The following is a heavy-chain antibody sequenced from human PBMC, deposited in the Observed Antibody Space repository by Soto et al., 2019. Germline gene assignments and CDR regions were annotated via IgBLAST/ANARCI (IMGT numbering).Heavy chain of an antibody. Sequence: PSETLSLTCTVFGYSISSAYSSSWIRHTPGKGLEWIGSISHSGTSFYNPSLKSRVTISMDTSNNHFSLEVRSLSTTETAVDYCAGASGGHSGWGRWSDPWGQGTLVT. J-gene: IGHJ5*02. CDR2: ISHSGTS. V-gene: IGHV4-38-2*02. CDR1: GYSISSAYS. CDR3: AGASGGHSGWGRWSDP. D-gene: IGHD2-21*02.